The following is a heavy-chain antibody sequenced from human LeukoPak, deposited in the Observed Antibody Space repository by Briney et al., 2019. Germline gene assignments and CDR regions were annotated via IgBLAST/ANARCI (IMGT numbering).Heavy chain of an antibody. CDR1: GFTFSSYA. D-gene: IGHD3-10*01. CDR3: ARERLVRGVRLLYYYGMDV. V-gene: IGHV3-30*04. Sequence: PGRSLRLSCAASGFTFSSYAMHWVRQAPGKGLDWVAVISYDGSNKYYADSVKGRFTISRDNSKNTLYLQMNSLRAEDTAVYYCARERLVRGVRLLYYYGMDVWGQGTTVTVSS. CDR2: ISYDGSNK. J-gene: IGHJ6*02.